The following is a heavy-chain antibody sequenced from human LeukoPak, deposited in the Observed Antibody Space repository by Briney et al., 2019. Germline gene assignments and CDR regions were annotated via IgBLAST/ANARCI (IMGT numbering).Heavy chain of an antibody. Sequence: GGSLRLSCTVSAFTVSSNSMSWVRQAPGKGLEWVSFIYSDDTHYSDSVKGRFTISRDNSKNTLYLQMNSLRAEDTAVYYCARRAGAYSHPYDYWGQGTLVTVSS. V-gene: IGHV3-53*01. CDR3: ARRAGAYSHPYDY. CDR1: AFTVSSNS. J-gene: IGHJ4*02. CDR2: IYSDDT. D-gene: IGHD4/OR15-4a*01.